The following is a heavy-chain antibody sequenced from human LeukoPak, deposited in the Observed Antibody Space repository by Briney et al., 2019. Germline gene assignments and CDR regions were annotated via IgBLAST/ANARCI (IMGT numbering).Heavy chain of an antibody. V-gene: IGHV4-59*01. CDR3: ASLTTADAFDI. J-gene: IGHJ3*02. Sequence: SETLSLTCTVSGGSISSYYWSWIRQPPGKGLEWVGDIYDSGSTNYNPSLKSRVTISVDTSKNKFSLKVSSVTAADTAVYYCASLTTADAFDIGGQGTMVTVSS. D-gene: IGHD3-22*01. CDR1: GGSISSYY. CDR2: IYDSGST.